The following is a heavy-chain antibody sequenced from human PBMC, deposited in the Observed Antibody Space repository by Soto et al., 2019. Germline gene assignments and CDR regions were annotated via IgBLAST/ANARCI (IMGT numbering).Heavy chain of an antibody. CDR1: GFTFSDYY. CDR2: TRNKANSYTT. J-gene: IGHJ4*02. Sequence: PGGSLRLSCAASGFTFSDYYMEWVRQAPGKGLEWIGLTRNKANSYTTEYAASVRGRFTISRDESKNSLFLQMDGLKTEDTAVYYCARGSRSFDSWGPGTLVTVSS. CDR3: ARGSRSFDS. V-gene: IGHV3-72*01.